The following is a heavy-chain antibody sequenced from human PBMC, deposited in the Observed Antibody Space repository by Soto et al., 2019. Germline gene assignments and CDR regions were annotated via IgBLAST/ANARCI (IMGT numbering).Heavy chain of an antibody. CDR1: GYTFTGYY. CDR3: ARDGDSSSSYYYYGMDV. Sequence: GASVKFSCKASGYTFTGYYMHWVRQAPGQGLEWMGWINPNSGGTNYAQKFQGWVTMTRDTSISTAYMELSRLRSDDTAVYYCARDGDSSSSYYYYGMDVWGQGTTVTVSS. CDR2: INPNSGGT. D-gene: IGHD6-6*01. J-gene: IGHJ6*02. V-gene: IGHV1-2*04.